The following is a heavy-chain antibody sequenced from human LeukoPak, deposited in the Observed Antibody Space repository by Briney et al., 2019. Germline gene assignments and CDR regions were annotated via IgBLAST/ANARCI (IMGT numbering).Heavy chain of an antibody. J-gene: IGHJ6*03. CDR3: TRGGLYSYGFYYYMDV. D-gene: IGHD5-18*01. CDR1: GFTFSNAW. Sequence: GSLRLSCAASGFTFSNAWMSWVRQAPGKGLEWVGRIKSKTDGGTTDYAAPVKGRFTISRDDSKSIAYLQMNSLKTEDTAVYYCTRGGLYSYGFYYYMDVWGKGTTVTVSS. CDR2: IKSKTDGGTT. V-gene: IGHV3-15*01.